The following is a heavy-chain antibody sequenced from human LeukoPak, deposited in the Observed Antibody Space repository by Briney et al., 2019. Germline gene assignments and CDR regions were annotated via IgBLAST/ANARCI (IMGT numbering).Heavy chain of an antibody. Sequence: SVKVSCKASGGTFSSYAISWVRQAPGQGLEWMGGIIPISGTANYAQKFQGRVTITADESTSTAYMELSSLRSEDTAVYYCARSVVPAANYYYYYMDVWGKGTTVTVSS. J-gene: IGHJ6*03. CDR3: ARSVVPAANYYYYYMDV. D-gene: IGHD2-2*01. V-gene: IGHV1-69*13. CDR2: IIPISGTA. CDR1: GGTFSSYA.